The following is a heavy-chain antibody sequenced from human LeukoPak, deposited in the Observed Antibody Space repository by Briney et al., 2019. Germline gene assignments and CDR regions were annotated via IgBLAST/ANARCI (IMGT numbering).Heavy chain of an antibody. D-gene: IGHD2-21*02. Sequence: GGSLRLSCAASGFTVNSNYMSWVRQAPGKGLEWVSVIYSGGKTYYADSVKGRFTISRDNSKNTLYLQMNSLRAEDTAVYYCARDPCGGDCLYGMDVWGQGTTVTVS. CDR3: ARDPCGGDCLYGMDV. V-gene: IGHV3-66*01. J-gene: IGHJ6*02. CDR1: GFTVNSNY. CDR2: IYSGGKT.